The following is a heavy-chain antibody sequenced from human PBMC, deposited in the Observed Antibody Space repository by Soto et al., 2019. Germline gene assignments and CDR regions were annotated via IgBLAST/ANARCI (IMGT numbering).Heavy chain of an antibody. Sequence: GGSLRLSCAASGFTVSSNYMSWVRQAPGKGLEWVSVIYSGGSTYYADSVKGRFTISRHNSKNTLYLQMNSLRAEDTAVYYCAREKERRYCSSTSCYAFVAFDIWGQGTMVTVSS. D-gene: IGHD2-2*01. V-gene: IGHV3-53*04. CDR3: AREKERRYCSSTSCYAFVAFDI. J-gene: IGHJ3*02. CDR1: GFTVSSNY. CDR2: IYSGGST.